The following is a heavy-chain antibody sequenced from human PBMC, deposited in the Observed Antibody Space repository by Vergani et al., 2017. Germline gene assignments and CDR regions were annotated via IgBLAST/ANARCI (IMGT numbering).Heavy chain of an antibody. V-gene: IGHV5-51*01. CDR1: GYSFTSYW. CDR3: ARQVAVAGKWWGPYYYYGMDV. Sequence: EVQLVQSGAEVKKPRESLKISCKGSGYSFTSYWIGWVRQMPGKGLEWMGIIYPGDSDTRYSPSFQGQVTISADKSISTAYLQWSSLKASDTAMYYCARQVAVAGKWWGPYYYYGMDVWGQGTTVTVSS. D-gene: IGHD6-19*01. CDR2: IYPGDSDT. J-gene: IGHJ6*02.